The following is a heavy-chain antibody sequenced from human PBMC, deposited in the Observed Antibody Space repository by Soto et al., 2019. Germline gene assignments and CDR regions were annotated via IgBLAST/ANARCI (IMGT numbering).Heavy chain of an antibody. J-gene: IGHJ6*02. CDR2: INPNSGGT. CDR1: GYTFTDYY. Sequence: QVQLVQSGAEVSKPGASVKVSCKASGYTFTDYYMHWVRQAPGQGLEWMGWINPNSGGTNYAQKFPGRVTMTRDTPISTAYMELNRLRSDDTAVYYCARDQSPSSGWPGMDVWGQGTTVTVSS. D-gene: IGHD6-19*01. V-gene: IGHV1-2*02. CDR3: ARDQSPSSGWPGMDV.